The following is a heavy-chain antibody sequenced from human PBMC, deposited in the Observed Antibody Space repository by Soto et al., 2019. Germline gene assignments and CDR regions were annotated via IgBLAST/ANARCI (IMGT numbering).Heavy chain of an antibody. J-gene: IGHJ4*02. CDR2: ISSDGSTT. V-gene: IGHV3-74*01. D-gene: IGHD6-13*01. Sequence: EVQLVESVGGLVQPGGSLRLSCAASGFTVSSYWMHWVRQAPGKGLVWVSRISSDGSTTSYADSVKGRFTISRDNAKNTVYLQMNSLRAEDTAVYYCARAQAVAGTGGYYWGQGAVVTVSS. CDR3: ARAQAVAGTGGYY. CDR1: GFTVSSYW.